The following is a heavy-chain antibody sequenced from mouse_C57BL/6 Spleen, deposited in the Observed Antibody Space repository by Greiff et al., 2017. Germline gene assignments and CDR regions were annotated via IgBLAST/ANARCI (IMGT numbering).Heavy chain of an antibody. Sequence: DVKLVESGGGLVKPGGSLKLSCAASGFTFSSYAMSWVRQTPEKRLEWVATISDGGSYTYYPDNVKGRFTISRDNAKNNLYLQMSHLKSEDTAMYYCARNGGANWGQGTTRTVSS. CDR1: GFTFSSYA. CDR3: ARNGGAN. CDR2: ISDGGSYT. J-gene: IGHJ2*01. V-gene: IGHV5-4*03.